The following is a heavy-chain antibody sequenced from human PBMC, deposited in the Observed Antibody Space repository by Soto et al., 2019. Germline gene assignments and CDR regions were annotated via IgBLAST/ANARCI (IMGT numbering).Heavy chain of an antibody. CDR2: IIPIFGTA. CDR3: ARDRGPSSSYYPSGFDP. D-gene: IGHD3-22*01. Sequence: QVQLVQSGAEVKKPGSSVKVSCKASGGTFSSYAITWVRQAPGQGLEWMGGIIPIFGTANYAQKFQGRVTITAAESTSTAYLELSRLRSEDTAVYYWARDRGPSSSYYPSGFDPWGQGTLVTVSS. J-gene: IGHJ5*02. CDR1: GGTFSSYA. V-gene: IGHV1-69*12.